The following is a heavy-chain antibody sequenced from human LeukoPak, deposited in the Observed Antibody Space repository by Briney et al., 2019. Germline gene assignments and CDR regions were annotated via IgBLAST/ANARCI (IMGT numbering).Heavy chain of an antibody. J-gene: IGHJ4*02. D-gene: IGHD5-18*01. CDR1: GYTFTGYY. CDR3: ARDGDTPMVDFDY. CDR2: INGNSGDT. V-gene: IGHV1-2*02. Sequence: GASVKVSCKASGYTFTGYYMYWVRQAPGQGLEWMGWINGNSGDTKYAQKFQGRVTMTRDTSINTVYMGLSGLRSDDTAVYYCARDGDTPMVDFDYWGQGTLVTVSS.